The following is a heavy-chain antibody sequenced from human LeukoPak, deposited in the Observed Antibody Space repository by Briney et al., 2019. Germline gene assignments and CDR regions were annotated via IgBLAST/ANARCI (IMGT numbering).Heavy chain of an antibody. V-gene: IGHV3-74*01. D-gene: IGHD6-13*01. CDR2: INGDGKNI. CDR3: ARFYSSSWYYFDY. CDR1: GFTFSSYW. J-gene: IGHJ4*02. Sequence: GGSLRLSCVASGFTFSSYWMHWVRQDPRKGLVWVSRINGDGKNINYADSVRGRFTISRDNSKNTLYLQMNSLRAEDTAVYYCARFYSSSWYYFDYWGQGTLVTVSS.